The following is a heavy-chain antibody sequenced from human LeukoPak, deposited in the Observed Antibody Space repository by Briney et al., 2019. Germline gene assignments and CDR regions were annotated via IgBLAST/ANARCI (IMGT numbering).Heavy chain of an antibody. Sequence: ASVKVSCKASGNIFTDYYIHWVRQAPRLPREWMGWINPNRRGSDYAQNEQGRVTMTRDTSISTADVELSRLTSDDTAVYYCARDRLYSRGRDFDYWGQGTLVTVSS. V-gene: IGHV1-2*02. CDR1: GNIFTDYY. CDR3: ARDRLYSRGRDFDY. J-gene: IGHJ4*02. CDR2: INPNRRGS. D-gene: IGHD3-22*01.